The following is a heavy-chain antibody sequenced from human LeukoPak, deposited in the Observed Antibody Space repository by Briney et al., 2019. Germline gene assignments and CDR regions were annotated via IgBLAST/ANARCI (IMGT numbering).Heavy chain of an antibody. Sequence: SETLSLTCTVSGGSISSYYWSWIRQPPGKGLEWIGYIYYGGSTNYNPSLKSRVTISVDTSKNQFSLKLSSVTAADTAVYYCARGKRVVVVAATARPFDYWGQGTLVTVSS. J-gene: IGHJ4*02. CDR1: GGSISSYY. CDR3: ARGKRVVVVAATARPFDY. D-gene: IGHD2-15*01. V-gene: IGHV4-59*12. CDR2: IYYGGST.